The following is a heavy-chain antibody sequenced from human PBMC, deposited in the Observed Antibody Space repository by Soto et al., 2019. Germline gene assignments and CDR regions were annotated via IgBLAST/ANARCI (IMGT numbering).Heavy chain of an antibody. D-gene: IGHD6-13*01. CDR3: PRIAASGRAWDV. Sequence: EVQLVESGGGLVQPGGSLRLSCVDSGFTFSSYWMSWVRQAPVKGLEWVGNIKQDGSEENYADPVKGRFTTSRDNAKNSMYLQMNSLRVEDPAVYYCPRIAASGRAWDVWGQGTTVVVSS. CDR2: IKQDGSEE. J-gene: IGHJ6*02. CDR1: GFTFSSYW. V-gene: IGHV3-7*01.